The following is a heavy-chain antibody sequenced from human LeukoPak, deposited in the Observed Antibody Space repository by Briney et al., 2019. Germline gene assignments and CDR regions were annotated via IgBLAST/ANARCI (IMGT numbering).Heavy chain of an antibody. D-gene: IGHD1-26*01. V-gene: IGHV3-33*08. Sequence: GGSLRLSCAASVFTFSSYRMHWVRQAPCKGLEWVAVIWYDGNNKYYADSVKGRFTISRDNSKNTVYLQMNSLRAEDTAVYYCARGSGNYYNRLDYWGQGTLVTVSS. CDR1: VFTFSSYR. CDR2: IWYDGNNK. J-gene: IGHJ4*02. CDR3: ARGSGNYYNRLDY.